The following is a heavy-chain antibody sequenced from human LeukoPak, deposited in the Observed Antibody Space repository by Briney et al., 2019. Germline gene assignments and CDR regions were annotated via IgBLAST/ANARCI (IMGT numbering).Heavy chain of an antibody. CDR1: GYTFTSYG. CDR3: ARADSGSYSEDAFDI. D-gene: IGHD1-26*01. CDR2: INPNSGGT. V-gene: IGHV1-2*02. Sequence: ASVKVSCKASGYTFTSYGISWVRQAPGQGLEWMGWINPNSGGTNYAQKFQGRVTMTRDTSISTAYMELSRLRSDDTAVYYCARADSGSYSEDAFDIWGQGTMVTVSS. J-gene: IGHJ3*02.